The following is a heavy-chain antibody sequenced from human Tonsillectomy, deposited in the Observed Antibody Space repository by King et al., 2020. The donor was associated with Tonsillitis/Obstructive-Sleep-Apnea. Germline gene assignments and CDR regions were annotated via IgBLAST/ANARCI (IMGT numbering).Heavy chain of an antibody. J-gene: IGHJ2*01. CDR2: IYSGGST. D-gene: IGHD1-7*01. CDR3: ASHKGNFDWYFDL. CDR1: GFTVSSNY. V-gene: IGHV3-53*01. Sequence: VQLVESGGGLIQPGGSLRLSCAASGFTVSSNYMSWVRQAPGKGLEWVSVIYSGGSTYYADSVKGRFTISRDNSKNTLYLQMNSLRAEDTAVYYCASHKGNFDWYFDLWGRGTLATVSS.